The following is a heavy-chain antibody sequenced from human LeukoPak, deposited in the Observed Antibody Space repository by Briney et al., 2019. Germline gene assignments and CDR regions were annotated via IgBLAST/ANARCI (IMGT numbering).Heavy chain of an antibody. V-gene: IGHV3-66*01. J-gene: IGHJ3*02. Sequence: GESLRLSCAASGFTVSTNYMSWVRQAPGKGLEGVSVIYSGGSTYYADSVKGRFTISRDNSKNTLYLQMKSLRAEDTAVYYCARTRYTVDDALDIWGQGTMVTVSS. CDR3: ARTRYTVDDALDI. CDR2: IYSGGST. CDR1: GFTVSTNY. D-gene: IGHD4-23*01.